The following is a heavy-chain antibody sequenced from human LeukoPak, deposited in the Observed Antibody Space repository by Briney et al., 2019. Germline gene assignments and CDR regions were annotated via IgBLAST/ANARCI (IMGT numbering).Heavy chain of an antibody. Sequence: PSETLSLTCTVSGGSISSSSYYWGWIRQPPGKGLEWIGSIYYSGSTYYNPSLKSRVTISVDTSKNQFSLKLSSVTAADTAVYYCARRARRFGELLSIVGWFDPWGQGTLVTVSS. CDR2: IYYSGST. J-gene: IGHJ5*02. D-gene: IGHD3-10*01. CDR3: ARRARRFGELLSIVGWFDP. V-gene: IGHV4-39*07. CDR1: GGSISSSSYY.